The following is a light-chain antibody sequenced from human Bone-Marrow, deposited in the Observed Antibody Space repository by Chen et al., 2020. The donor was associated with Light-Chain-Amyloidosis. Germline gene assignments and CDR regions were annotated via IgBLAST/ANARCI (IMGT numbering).Light chain of an antibody. V-gene: IGLV3-21*02. CDR2: DDR. J-gene: IGLJ3*02. CDR3: QVWDRSSDRPV. CDR1: NIGSTS. Sequence: SYVLTHPFSVSVAPGQSATIACGGNNIGSTSVHWYQQTPGQAPLLVVYDDRYRPSGISERLSGSNSGNTANLTISRVEAGDEADYYCQVWDRSSDRPVFGGGTKLTVL.